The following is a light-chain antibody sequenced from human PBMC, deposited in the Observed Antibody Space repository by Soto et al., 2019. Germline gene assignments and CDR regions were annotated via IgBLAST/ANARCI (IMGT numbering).Light chain of an antibody. J-gene: IGKJ4*01. V-gene: IGKV3-15*01. CDR1: QSVSSK. Sequence: EIVMTQSPVTLSVSPGERATLSCRASQSVSSKLAWYQQKPGQAPRLLIYGATTRATGIPARFSGSGSGTEFTLTISSLQSEDFAVYYCQQYYNWPPLTFGGGTKVEIK. CDR2: GAT. CDR3: QQYYNWPPLT.